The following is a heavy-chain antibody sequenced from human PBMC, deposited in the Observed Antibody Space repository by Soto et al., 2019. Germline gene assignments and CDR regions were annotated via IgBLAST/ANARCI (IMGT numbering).Heavy chain of an antibody. J-gene: IGHJ5*01. Sequence: GGSLRLSCAASGFTFSTYTMNWVRQAPGKGLEWISSISSGSSYIYYAGSVKGRFTISRDNAKNSLFLQMNSLRADDTAVYYGARDILSGGAYPDSWGQGTKVTVSS. V-gene: IGHV3-21*01. D-gene: IGHD3-10*01. CDR1: GFTFSTYT. CDR3: ARDILSGGAYPDS. CDR2: ISSGSSYI.